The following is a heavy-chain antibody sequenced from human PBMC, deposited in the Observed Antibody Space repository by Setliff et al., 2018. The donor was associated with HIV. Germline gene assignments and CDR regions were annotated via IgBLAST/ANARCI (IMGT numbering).Heavy chain of an antibody. V-gene: IGHV4-4*08. Sequence: SETLSLTCTVSGGSISNYYWSWIRQPPGKGLEWIGYIYTSGSTHSNPSLKSRLTISVDTSSNQFSLKLNSVTAADTAIYYCARSSRSSPFWFDYWGLGTLVTVSS. CDR2: IYTSGST. D-gene: IGHD6-6*01. CDR3: ARSSRSSPFWFDY. CDR1: GGSISNYY. J-gene: IGHJ4*01.